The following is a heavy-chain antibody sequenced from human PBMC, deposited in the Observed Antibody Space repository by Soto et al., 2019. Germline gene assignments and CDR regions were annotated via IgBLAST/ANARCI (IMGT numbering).Heavy chain of an antibody. V-gene: IGHV3-48*03. J-gene: IGHJ4*02. CDR3: AGGQYSRGGGYFDY. CDR2: ISSSGSTI. CDR1: GFTFSSYE. Sequence: EVQLVESGGGLVQPGGSLRLSCAASGFTFSSYEMNWVRQAPGKGLEWVSYISSSGSTIYYADSVKGRFTISRDNAKNSLVLQMTGLRAEDTAVYYCAGGQYSRGGGYFDYWGQETLVTVSS. D-gene: IGHD6-13*01.